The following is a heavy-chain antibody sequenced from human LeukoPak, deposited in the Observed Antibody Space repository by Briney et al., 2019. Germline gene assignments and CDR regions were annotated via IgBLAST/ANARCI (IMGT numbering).Heavy chain of an antibody. D-gene: IGHD3-10*02. Sequence: GGSLRLSCTVSGFTVSSNSMSWVRQAPGKGLEWVSFIYSDNTHYSDSVKGRFTISRDNSKNTLYLQMNSLRAEDTAVYYCARDYPTMSRAFDIWGQGTMVIVSS. J-gene: IGHJ3*02. CDR2: IYSDNT. CDR1: GFTVSSNS. V-gene: IGHV3-53*01. CDR3: ARDYPTMSRAFDI.